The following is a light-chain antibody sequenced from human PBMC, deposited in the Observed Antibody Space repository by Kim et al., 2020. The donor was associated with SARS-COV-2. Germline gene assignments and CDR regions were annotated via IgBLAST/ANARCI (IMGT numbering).Light chain of an antibody. J-gene: IGKJ5*01. Sequence: LPPGERAPLPCGAGQCVSSYLAWSKQKRGEAPRRLIYDASNRATGIPARFSGSGSGTDFTLTISSLEPEDFAVYYCQQRSHWPITFGQGTRREIK. CDR2: DAS. CDR1: QCVSSY. V-gene: IGKV3-11*01. CDR3: QQRSHWPIT.